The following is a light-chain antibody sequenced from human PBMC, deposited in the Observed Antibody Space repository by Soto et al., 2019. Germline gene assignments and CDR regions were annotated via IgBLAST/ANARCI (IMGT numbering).Light chain of an antibody. CDR3: QQRSNWPAYT. CDR1: QSVSSY. Sequence: EIVLTQSPATLSLSPGERATLSCRASQSVSSYLAWYQQKPGQAPRLLIYDASNRATGIPAGFSGSGSGTHFTLTISSLEPEDFAVYYCQQRSNWPAYTFGQGTKLEIK. V-gene: IGKV3-11*01. J-gene: IGKJ2*01. CDR2: DAS.